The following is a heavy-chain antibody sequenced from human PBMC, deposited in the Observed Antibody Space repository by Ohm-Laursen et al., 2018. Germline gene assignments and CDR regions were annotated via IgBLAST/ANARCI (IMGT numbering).Heavy chain of an antibody. CDR1: GGSISGYY. V-gene: IGHV4-4*07. J-gene: IGHJ4*02. CDR3: ARLYSSTYPGDY. CDR2: IYTSGST. Sequence: SETLSLTCTVSGGSISGYYWSWIRQPAGKGLEWIGRIYTSGSTNYNPSLKSRVTMSADTSKNQFSLKLNSVTAADTAVYYCARLYSSTYPGDYWGQGTLVSVSS. D-gene: IGHD2-2*01.